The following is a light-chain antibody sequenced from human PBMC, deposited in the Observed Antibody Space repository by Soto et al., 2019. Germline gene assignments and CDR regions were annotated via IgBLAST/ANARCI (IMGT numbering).Light chain of an antibody. Sequence: TQSPSTLSASVGDRVTITCRASQSISIWLAWYQKKPGQTPRLLIYDAVNRATGVPDRFSGGGSGTDFTLTISSLEAEDSAVYYCQQRSNWPPEFTFGQGTRVEIK. CDR2: DAV. CDR1: QSISIW. CDR3: QQRSNWPPEFT. V-gene: IGKV3-11*01. J-gene: IGKJ2*01.